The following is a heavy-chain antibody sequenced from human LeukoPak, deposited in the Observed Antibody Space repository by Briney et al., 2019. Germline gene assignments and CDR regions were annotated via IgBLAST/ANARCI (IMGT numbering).Heavy chain of an antibody. CDR2: FYYSENT. V-gene: IGHV4-39*07. J-gene: IGHJ4*02. CDR3: ARDRGTWNDDGFDY. Sequence: SETLTLTCTVSGGSISSSSYYWGWIRQPPGKGLEWIGSFYYSENTYYNPSLKSRVTISVDTSKNQFSLKLSSVTAADTAVYYCARDRGTWNDDGFDYWGQGTLVTVSS. D-gene: IGHD1-1*01. CDR1: GGSISSSSYY.